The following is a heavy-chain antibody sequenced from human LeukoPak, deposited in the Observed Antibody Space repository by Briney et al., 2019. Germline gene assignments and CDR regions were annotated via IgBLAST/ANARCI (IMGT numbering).Heavy chain of an antibody. V-gene: IGHV5-51*01. CDR1: GYSFTNYW. CDR2: IYPHDSDT. Sequence: GESLKISCKGSGYSFTNYWIGWVRQKPGKGLEWMGIIYPHDSDTTYSPSFQGQVTISADKSISTAYLQWSSLKASDTAMYYCAGRFDTAMVKLTDDAFDIWGQGTMVTVSS. CDR3: AGRFDTAMVKLTDDAFDI. J-gene: IGHJ3*02. D-gene: IGHD5-18*01.